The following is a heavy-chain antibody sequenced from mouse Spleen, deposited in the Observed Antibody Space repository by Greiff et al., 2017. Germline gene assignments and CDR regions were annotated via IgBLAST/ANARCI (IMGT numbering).Heavy chain of an antibody. CDR3: ASIKRYAMDY. CDR1: GFSLTSYG. Sequence: VKVEESGPGLVQPSQSLSITCTVSGFSLTSYGVHWVRQSPGKGLEWLGVIWSGGSTDYNAAFISRLSISKDNSKSQVFFKMNSLQADDTAIYYCASIKRYAMDYWGQGTSVTVSS. V-gene: IGHV2-2*01. J-gene: IGHJ4*01. CDR2: IWSGGST. D-gene: IGHD1-2*01.